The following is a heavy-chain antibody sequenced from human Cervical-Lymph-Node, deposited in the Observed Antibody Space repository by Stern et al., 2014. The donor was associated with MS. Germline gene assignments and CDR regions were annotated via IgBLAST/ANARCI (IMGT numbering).Heavy chain of an antibody. J-gene: IGHJ5*02. Sequence: QVQLVQSGPGLVKPSETLSLTCTVSGGSISSYYWSWIRQPPGKGLEWIGYIYYSGSTNYNPSLKSRVTISVDTSKNQFSLKMRSVTAADTAVYYCARYSPGLRPWGQGTLVTVSS. V-gene: IGHV4-59*08. CDR2: IYYSGST. CDR3: ARYSPGLRP. CDR1: GGSISSYY. D-gene: IGHD1-26*01.